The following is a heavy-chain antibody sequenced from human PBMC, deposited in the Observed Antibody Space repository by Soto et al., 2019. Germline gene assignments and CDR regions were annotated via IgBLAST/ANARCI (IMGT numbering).Heavy chain of an antibody. J-gene: IGHJ4*02. D-gene: IGHD5-18*01. CDR3: AKYSPMRSYDY. Sequence: GGSLRLSCAASGFTFSSYGMHWVRQAPGKGLEWVAVISYDGSNKYYADSVKGRFTISRDNSKNTLYLQMNSLRAEDTAVYYCAKYSPMRSYDYWGQGTLVTVSS. V-gene: IGHV3-30*18. CDR1: GFTFSSYG. CDR2: ISYDGSNK.